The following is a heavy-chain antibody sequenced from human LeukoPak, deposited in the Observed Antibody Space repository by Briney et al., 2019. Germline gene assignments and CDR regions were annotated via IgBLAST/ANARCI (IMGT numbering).Heavy chain of an antibody. CDR2: IYTSGST. Sequence: SETLSLTCTVSGGSISSGSYYWSWIRQPAGKGLEWIGRIYTSGSTNYNPYLKSRVTISVDTSKKQFSLKMSSVTAADTAVYYCAREMPGTENLGFSWFDPWGQGTLVTVSS. D-gene: IGHD3-10*01. CDR3: AREMPGTENLGFSWFDP. CDR1: GGSISSGSYY. J-gene: IGHJ5*02. V-gene: IGHV4-61*02.